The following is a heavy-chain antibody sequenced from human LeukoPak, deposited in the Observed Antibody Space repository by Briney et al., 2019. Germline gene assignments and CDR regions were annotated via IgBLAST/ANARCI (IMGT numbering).Heavy chain of an antibody. J-gene: IGHJ3*02. V-gene: IGHV4-39*07. CDR1: GGSINSSSYY. D-gene: IGHD3-10*01. Sequence: SETLSLTCTVSGGSINSSSYYWGWIRQPPGKGLEWIGTIYYSGSTYYNPSLKSRVTISLDTSKNQFSLKLSSVTAADTAVYYCTFNLGSGSYAFDIWGQGTMVTVSS. CDR2: IYYSGST. CDR3: TFNLGSGSYAFDI.